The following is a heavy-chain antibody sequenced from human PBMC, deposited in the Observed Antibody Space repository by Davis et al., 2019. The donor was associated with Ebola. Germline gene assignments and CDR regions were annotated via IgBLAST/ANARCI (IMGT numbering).Heavy chain of an antibody. CDR3: ARGGGITIFGVVIIPNNYGMDV. J-gene: IGHJ6*02. CDR2: INHSGST. Sequence: PSETLSLTCAVYGGSFSGYYWSWIRQPPGKGLEWIGEINHSGSTNYNPSLKSRVTISVDTSKNQFSLKLSSVTAADTAVYYCARGGGITIFGVVIIPNNYGMDVWGQGTTVTVSS. V-gene: IGHV4-34*01. D-gene: IGHD3-3*01. CDR1: GGSFSGYY.